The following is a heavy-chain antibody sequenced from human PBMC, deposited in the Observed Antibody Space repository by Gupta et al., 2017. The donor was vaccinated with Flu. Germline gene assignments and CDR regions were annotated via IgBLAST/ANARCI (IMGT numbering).Heavy chain of an antibody. CDR2: IWYDGGNK. V-gene: IGHV3-33*01. CDR3: ARWGSCFGSSCGHFDY. Sequence: HWVRQAPGKGLEWVAGIWYDGGNKYYADSVKGRFTISRDNSKNTLYLEMSSLRVEDMAVYYCARWGSCFGSSCGHFDYWGQGTLVTVSS. J-gene: IGHJ4*02. D-gene: IGHD6-13*01.